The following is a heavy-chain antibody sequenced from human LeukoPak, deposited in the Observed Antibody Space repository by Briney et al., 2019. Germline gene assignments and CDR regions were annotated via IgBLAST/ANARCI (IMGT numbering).Heavy chain of an antibody. CDR3: ARDRSYDFWSGYYDAFDI. D-gene: IGHD3-3*01. V-gene: IGHV3-23*01. CDR1: GFTFTDYA. CDR2: ISGSGTIT. Sequence: TGGSLRLSCAASGFTFTDYAMNWVRQAPGKGLEWVSTISGSGTITYYADSVRGRFTISRDYSTNTLYLQMSSLRAEDTAVYYCARDRSYDFWSGYYDAFDIWGQGTMVTVSS. J-gene: IGHJ3*02.